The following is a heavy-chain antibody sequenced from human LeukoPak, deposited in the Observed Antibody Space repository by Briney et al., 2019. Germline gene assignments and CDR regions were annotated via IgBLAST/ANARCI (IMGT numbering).Heavy chain of an antibody. CDR3: ARESDLSNYDRTDY. Sequence: SQTLSLTCTVSGGSISSGNYYWSWIRQPAGEGLEWIGRIYTSGSTNYNPTLKSRVTISADTSKNQLSLRLSSVTAADTAVYYCARESDLSNYDRTDYWGQGTLVTVSS. CDR2: IYTSGST. J-gene: IGHJ4*02. V-gene: IGHV4-61*02. D-gene: IGHD4/OR15-4a*01. CDR1: GGSISSGNYY.